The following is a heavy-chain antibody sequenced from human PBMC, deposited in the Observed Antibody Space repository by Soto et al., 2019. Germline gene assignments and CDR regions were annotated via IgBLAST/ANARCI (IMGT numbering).Heavy chain of an antibody. V-gene: IGHV4-61*01. Sequence: PSETLSLTCTVSGGSVSSGSYYWSWIRQPPGKGLEWIGYIYYSGSTNYNPSLKSRVTISVDTSKNQFSLKLSSVTAADTAVYYCARGRGRVVPAALNNYYYYYGMDVWGQGTTVTVSS. CDR1: GGSVSSGSYY. CDR3: ARGRGRVVPAALNNYYYYYGMDV. D-gene: IGHD2-2*01. J-gene: IGHJ6*02. CDR2: IYYSGST.